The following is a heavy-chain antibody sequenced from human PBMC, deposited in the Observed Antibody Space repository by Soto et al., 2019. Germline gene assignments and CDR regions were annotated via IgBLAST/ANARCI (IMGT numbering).Heavy chain of an antibody. D-gene: IGHD3-16*01. J-gene: IGHJ4*02. CDR2: IYSGGST. CDR3: ARDPWAADY. Sequence: EVQLVESGGGLVQPGGSRRLSGAASGFTVSTKYMSWVRQAPGKGLEWVSVIYSGGSTFYADSVRGRFTISRDNSKNTVNLQMNSLRAEDTAVYYCARDPWAADYWGQGTLVTVSS. V-gene: IGHV3-66*01. CDR1: GFTVSTKY.